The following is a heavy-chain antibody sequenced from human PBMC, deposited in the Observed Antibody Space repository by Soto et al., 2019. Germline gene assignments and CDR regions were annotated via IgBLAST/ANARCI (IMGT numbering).Heavy chain of an antibody. D-gene: IGHD3-22*01. CDR2: IDPSDSYT. CDR3: ARHIPTYYYDSSGYYLDY. V-gene: IGHV5-10-1*01. Sequence: GESLKISCKGSGYSFTSYWISWVRQMPGKGLEWMGRIDPSDSYTNYSPSFQGHVTISADKSISTAYLQWSSLKASDTAMYYCARHIPTYYYDSSGYYLDYWGRGTLVTVSS. J-gene: IGHJ4*02. CDR1: GYSFTSYW.